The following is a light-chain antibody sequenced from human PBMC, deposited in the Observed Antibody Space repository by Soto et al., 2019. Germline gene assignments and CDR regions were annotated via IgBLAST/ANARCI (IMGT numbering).Light chain of an antibody. CDR3: QQYESSVT. J-gene: IGKJ1*01. V-gene: IGKV3-20*01. CDR1: QSVSSSF. CDR2: GAS. Sequence: EIVLTQSPGSLSLSPGEGATLSCRASQSVSSSFFAWYQQKPGQAPSLLIYGASRRATGVPDRFSGSGSGTDFTLSISRLAPEDFAVYYCQQYESSVTFGQGPKVEIK.